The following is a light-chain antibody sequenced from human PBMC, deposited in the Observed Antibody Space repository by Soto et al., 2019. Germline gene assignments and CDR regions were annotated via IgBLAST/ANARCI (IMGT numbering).Light chain of an antibody. CDR1: QSVTSY. V-gene: IGKV3-20*01. Sequence: IVLTQSPGTLSLSPGERATLSCRASQSVTSYLAWYQQKPGQAPRLLIYGASFRATDVPDRFTAGGSGTDFTLTISRLEPEDYAVYCWQQYGRARLTFGGGTKVEIK. CDR2: GAS. CDR3: QQYGRARLT. J-gene: IGKJ4*01.